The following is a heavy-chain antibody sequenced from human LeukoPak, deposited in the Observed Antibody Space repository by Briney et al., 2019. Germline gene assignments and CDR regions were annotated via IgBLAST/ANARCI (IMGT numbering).Heavy chain of an antibody. CDR2: IYYSGST. V-gene: IGHV4-39*01. J-gene: IGHJ3*02. Sequence: PSETLSLTCTVSGGSISSSSYYRGWIRQPPGKGLEWSGSIYYSGSTYYNPSLESRVTITVDTSKNQFSLKLSSVTAADTAVYYCARPLSGGVGATYGAFDIWGQGTMVTVSS. CDR1: GGSISSSSYY. D-gene: IGHD1-26*01. CDR3: ARPLSGGVGATYGAFDI.